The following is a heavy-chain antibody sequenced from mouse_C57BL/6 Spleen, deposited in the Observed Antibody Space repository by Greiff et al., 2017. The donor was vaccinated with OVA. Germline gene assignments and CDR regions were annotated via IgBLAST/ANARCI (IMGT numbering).Heavy chain of an antibody. Sequence: EVQRVESGGGLVKPGGSLKLSCAASGFTFSDYGMHWVRQAPEKGLEWVAYISSGSSTIYYADTVKGRFTISRDNAKNTLFLQMTRLRSEDTAMYYCARGHYYGSSSDWYFDVWGTGTTVTVSS. CDR1: GFTFSDYG. CDR2: ISSGSSTI. CDR3: ARGHYYGSSSDWYFDV. V-gene: IGHV5-17*01. J-gene: IGHJ1*03. D-gene: IGHD1-1*01.